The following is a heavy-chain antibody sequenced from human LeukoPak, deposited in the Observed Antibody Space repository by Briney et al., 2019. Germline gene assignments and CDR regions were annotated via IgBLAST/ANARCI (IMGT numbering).Heavy chain of an antibody. CDR1: GYTFTSYG. J-gene: IGHJ3*02. V-gene: IGHV1-18*01. D-gene: IGHD2-2*02. Sequence: ASVKVSCKASGYTFTSYGISWVRQAPGQGLEWMGWISAYNGNTNYAQKFQGRVTMTTDTSTSTAYMDLRSLRSDDTAMYYCASGVYCSRTGCYRDGFDIWGQGTMVTVSS. CDR2: ISAYNGNT. CDR3: ASGVYCSRTGCYRDGFDI.